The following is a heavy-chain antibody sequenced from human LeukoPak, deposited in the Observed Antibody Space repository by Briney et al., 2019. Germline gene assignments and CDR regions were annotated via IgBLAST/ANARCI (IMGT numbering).Heavy chain of an antibody. V-gene: IGHV1-2*04. D-gene: IGHD6-13*01. CDR2: INPNSGGT. J-gene: IGHJ4*02. Sequence: GASVKVSCKASGYTFTDYYMHWVRQAPGQGLEWMGWINPNSGGTNYAQKFQGWVTMTRDTSISTAYMELSRLRSDDTAVYYCARSPRAAAGYYFDYWGQGALVTVSS. CDR1: GYTFTDYY. CDR3: ARSPRAAAGYYFDY.